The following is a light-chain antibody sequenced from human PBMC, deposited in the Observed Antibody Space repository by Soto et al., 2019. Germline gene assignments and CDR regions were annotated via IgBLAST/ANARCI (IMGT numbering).Light chain of an antibody. J-gene: IGLJ2*01. V-gene: IGLV2-14*01. CDR3: SSHRSRGVI. CDR1: SSDVGGYNY. Sequence: QSALTQPASVSGSPGQSITISCTGTSSDVGGYNYVSWYQQHPGKAPKVMIYEVSNRPSGVSDRFSSSKSGNTASLTISGLQADDEAHYYCSSHRSRGVIFGGGTKLTVL. CDR2: EVS.